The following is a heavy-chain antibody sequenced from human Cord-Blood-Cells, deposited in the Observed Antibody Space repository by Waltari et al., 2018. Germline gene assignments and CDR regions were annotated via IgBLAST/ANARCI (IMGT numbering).Heavy chain of an antibody. CDR3: ARVSLVTAGDY. J-gene: IGHJ4*02. D-gene: IGHD2-21*02. CDR1: VGSFSGYY. CDR2: INHSGST. Sequence: QVQLQQWGAGLLKPSETLSLTCAVYVGSFSGYYWSWIRHPPGKGLEWIGEINHSGSTNYNPSLKSRVTISVDTSKNQFSLKLSSVTAADTAVYYCARVSLVTAGDYWGQGTLVTVSS. V-gene: IGHV4-34*01.